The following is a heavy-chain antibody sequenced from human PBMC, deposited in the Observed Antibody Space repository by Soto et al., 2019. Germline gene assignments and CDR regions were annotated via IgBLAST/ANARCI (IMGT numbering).Heavy chain of an antibody. V-gene: IGHV3-66*01. CDR3: ARSFLEWLPKSYYFDY. Sequence: SLRLSCAPSGFAAINHYMSCDRQAPGKGLEWVSVIYSGGSKYYADYVKGRFTISRDNSKNTLYLQMNSLRAEDTAVYYCARSFLEWLPKSYYFDYWGQGTLVTVSS. D-gene: IGHD3-3*02. J-gene: IGHJ4*02. CDR1: GFAAINHY. CDR2: IYSGGSK.